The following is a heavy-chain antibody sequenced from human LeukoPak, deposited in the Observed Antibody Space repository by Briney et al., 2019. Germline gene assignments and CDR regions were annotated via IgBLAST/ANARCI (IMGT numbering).Heavy chain of an antibody. CDR2: LSSGSTT. D-gene: IGHD1-26*01. CDR1: GFTVSSKY. CDR3: ARGGDMVGGSRSAFDI. J-gene: IGHJ3*02. V-gene: IGHV3-53*01. Sequence: GGSLRLSCAVSGFTVSSKYMSWARQAPGKGLEWVSVLSSGSTTYYADSVKGRFTISRDTSKNTLNLQMNSLRAEDTAIYYCARGGDMVGGSRSAFDIWGQGTMVTVSS.